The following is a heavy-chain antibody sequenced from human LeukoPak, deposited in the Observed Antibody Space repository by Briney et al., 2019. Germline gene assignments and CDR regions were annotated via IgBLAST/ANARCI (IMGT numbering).Heavy chain of an antibody. V-gene: IGHV1-2*02. J-gene: IGHJ4*02. CDR1: GYTFTGYY. Sequence: ASVKVSCKASGYTFTGYYMHWVRQAPGQGLEWMGWINPNSGGTNYAQKFQGRVTMTRDTSISTAYMELSRLRSDDTAVYYCARGESVVVTAIISYWGQGNLVTVSS. CDR3: ARGESVVVTAIISY. CDR2: INPNSGGT. D-gene: IGHD2-21*02.